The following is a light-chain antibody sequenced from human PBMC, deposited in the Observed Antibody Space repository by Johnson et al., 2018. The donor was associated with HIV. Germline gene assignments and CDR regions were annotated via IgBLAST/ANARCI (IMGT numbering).Light chain of an antibody. V-gene: IGLV1-51*01. CDR1: SSNIGNNY. J-gene: IGLJ1*01. CDR3: GTWDSSLSAEV. CDR2: DNN. Sequence: QSVLTQPPSVSAAPGQKVTISCSGSSSNIGNNYVSWYQQLPGTAPKLLIYDNNKRPSGIPDRFSGSKSGTSATLGITGLPTGDEADYYCGTWDSSLSAEVFGTGTKVTVL.